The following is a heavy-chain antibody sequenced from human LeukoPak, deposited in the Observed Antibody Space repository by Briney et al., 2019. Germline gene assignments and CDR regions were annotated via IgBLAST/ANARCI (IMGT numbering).Heavy chain of an antibody. D-gene: IGHD6-13*01. J-gene: IGHJ5*02. CDR3: ARLKWGSSSLNWFDP. CDR2: INSDGSST. CDR1: GFTFSSYW. Sequence: PGGSLRLSCAASGFTFSSYWMHWVRQAPGKGLVWVSRINSDGSSTSYADSVKGRFTISRDNAKNTLYLQMNSLRAEDTAGYYCARLKWGSSSLNWFDPWGQGTLVTVSS. V-gene: IGHV3-74*01.